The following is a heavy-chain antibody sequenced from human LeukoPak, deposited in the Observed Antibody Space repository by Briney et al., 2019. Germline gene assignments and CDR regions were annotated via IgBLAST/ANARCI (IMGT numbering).Heavy chain of an antibody. Sequence: GGSLKLSCTASGFTFSSKDMSWVRQAPGKGLEWVGVMYSGGSTYYAVAVKGRFTISKDNSKTTLYLQMNSLRAEATAVYYCSRACSRTSCYGFDYWGQGTLVTVSS. CDR1: GFTFSSKD. CDR2: MYSGGST. CDR3: SRACSRTSCYGFDY. D-gene: IGHD2-2*01. V-gene: IGHV3-53*01. J-gene: IGHJ4*02.